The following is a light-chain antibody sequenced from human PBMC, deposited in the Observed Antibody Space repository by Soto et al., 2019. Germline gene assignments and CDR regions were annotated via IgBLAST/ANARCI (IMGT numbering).Light chain of an antibody. CDR1: SGSVSTSYY. Sequence: QTVVTREPSVSVSPGRTVTLTCGLSSGSVSTSYYPRWYQQTPGQAPRTLIYSTNTRSSGVPDRFSGSILGNKAALTITGAQADDESDYYCVLYMGSGIWVFGGGTQLTVL. J-gene: IGLJ3*02. V-gene: IGLV8-61*01. CDR2: STN. CDR3: VLYMGSGIWV.